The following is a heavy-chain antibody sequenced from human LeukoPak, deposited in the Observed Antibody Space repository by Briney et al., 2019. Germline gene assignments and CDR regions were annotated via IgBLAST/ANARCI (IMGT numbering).Heavy chain of an antibody. CDR2: ISSSSSYI. CDR1: GFTFSSYS. Sequence: PGGSLRLSCAASGFTFSSYSMNWVRQAPGKRLEWVSSISSSSSYIYYADSVKGRFTISRDNAKNSLYLQMNSLRAEDTAVYYCARDEAMALDYWGQGTLVTVSS. J-gene: IGHJ4*02. V-gene: IGHV3-21*01. D-gene: IGHD5-18*01. CDR3: ARDEAMALDY.